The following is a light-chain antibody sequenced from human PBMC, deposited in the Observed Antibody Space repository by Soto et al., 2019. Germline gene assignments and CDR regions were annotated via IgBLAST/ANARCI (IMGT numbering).Light chain of an antibody. V-gene: IGLV1-44*01. CDR3: SAWDDSLSAVL. J-gene: IGLJ2*01. CDR1: TSNIGSNP. Sequence: QSVLTQPPSASGTPGQSVTISCSGSTSNIGSNPVNWYQYLQGAAPKLLIHSNNQRPSGVPDRISGSKSGTSASLAISGLQSDAETDYYCSAWDDSLSAVLFGGGTKLTVL. CDR2: SNN.